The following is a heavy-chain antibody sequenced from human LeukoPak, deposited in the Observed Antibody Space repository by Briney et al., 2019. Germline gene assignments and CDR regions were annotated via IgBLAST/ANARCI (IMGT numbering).Heavy chain of an antibody. V-gene: IGHV4-61*02. J-gene: IGHJ3*02. Sequence: SETLSLTCAASGGSISSGSYYWSWIRQPAGKGLEWIGRIYTSGSTNYNPSLKSRVTISVDTSKNQFSLKLSSVTAADTAVYYCARRDTAMVNDAFDIWGQGTMVTVSS. CDR3: ARRDTAMVNDAFDI. CDR1: GGSISSGSYY. D-gene: IGHD5-18*01. CDR2: IYTSGST.